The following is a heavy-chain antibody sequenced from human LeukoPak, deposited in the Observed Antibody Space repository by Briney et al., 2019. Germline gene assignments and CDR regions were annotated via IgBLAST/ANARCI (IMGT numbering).Heavy chain of an antibody. CDR3: AREVVTAIDAFDI. CDR1: GYTFTGYY. D-gene: IGHD2-21*02. CDR2: INPNSGGT. J-gene: IGHJ3*02. V-gene: IGHV1-2*02. Sequence: ASVKVSCKASGYTFTGYYMHWVRQAPGQRLEWMGWINPNSGGTNYAQKFQGRVTMTRDTSISTAYMELSRLRSDDTAVYYCAREVVTAIDAFDIWGQGTMVTVSS.